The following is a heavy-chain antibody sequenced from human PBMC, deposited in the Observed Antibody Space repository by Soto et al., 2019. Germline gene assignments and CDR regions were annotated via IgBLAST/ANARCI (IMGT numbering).Heavy chain of an antibody. V-gene: IGHV4-59*08. CDR2: IYYSGST. CDR3: AWLVTGWFDP. Sequence: QVQLQESGPGLVKPSETLSLTCTVSGGSISSYYWSWIRKPPGKGLEWIGYIYYSGSTNYNPSLKSRVTLSVDTAKNQFSLKLSSVTAADAAVYYCAWLVTGWFDPWGKGTMVTVSS. J-gene: IGHJ5*02. CDR1: GGSISSYY. D-gene: IGHD3-22*01.